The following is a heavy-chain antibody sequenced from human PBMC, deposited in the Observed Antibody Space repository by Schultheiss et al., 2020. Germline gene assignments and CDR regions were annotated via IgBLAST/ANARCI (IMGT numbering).Heavy chain of an antibody. Sequence: GGSLRLSCAASGFTFSSYAMSWVRQAPGKGLEWVSAISGSGGSTYYADSVKGRFTISRDYSKNTLYLQMNSLRAGDTAVYYCARGLGYCSGGVCTDAFDIWGQGTMVTVSS. CDR3: ARGLGYCSGGVCTDAFDI. D-gene: IGHD2-15*01. V-gene: IGHV3-23*01. CDR2: ISGSGGST. J-gene: IGHJ3*02. CDR1: GFTFSSYA.